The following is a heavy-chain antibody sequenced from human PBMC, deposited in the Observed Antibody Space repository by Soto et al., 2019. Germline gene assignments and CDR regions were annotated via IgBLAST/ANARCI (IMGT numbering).Heavy chain of an antibody. CDR3: ARAPSDFWNRPVFDY. V-gene: IGHV3-33*01. CDR2: IWWDGSNK. J-gene: IGHJ4*02. D-gene: IGHD3-3*01. Sequence: GGSLRLSCAASGFTFSTYGMYWVRQAPGKGLEWLAFIWWDGSNKYYADSVKGRFTISRDNSKNTLFLQMTSLSAEDTAVYHCARAPSDFWNRPVFDYWGQGTLVTVSS. CDR1: GFTFSTYG.